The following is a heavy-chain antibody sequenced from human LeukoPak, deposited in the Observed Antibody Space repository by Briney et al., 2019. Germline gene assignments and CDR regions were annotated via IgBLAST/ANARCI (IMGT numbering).Heavy chain of an antibody. V-gene: IGHV3-23*01. CDR1: GFTFSNSV. CDR2: ISGSGDNI. CDR3: AKGTSLFDP. J-gene: IGHJ5*02. Sequence: GGSLRLSCAASGFTFSNSVMSWVRQAPGKGLEWVSLISGSGDNIYYVDSVKGRFTISRDNSKNTLYLQMNSLRAEDTAVYFCAKGTSLFDPWGQGTLVTVSS.